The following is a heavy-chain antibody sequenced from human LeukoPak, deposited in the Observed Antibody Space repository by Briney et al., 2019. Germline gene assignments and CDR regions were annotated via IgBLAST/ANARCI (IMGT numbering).Heavy chain of an antibody. CDR2: IYPSGAT. Sequence: PSETLSLTCAVYGGSFSDYYWSWFRQPPGKGLEWIGEIYPSGATFYNPSLKSRVTVSKDTSKSQFSLNLRFVTDTDTALYYCAGYHNWFLNDHWGQGTLVTVSS. D-gene: IGHD1-1*01. CDR3: AGYHNWFLNDH. CDR1: GGSFSDYY. J-gene: IGHJ4*02. V-gene: IGHV4-34*01.